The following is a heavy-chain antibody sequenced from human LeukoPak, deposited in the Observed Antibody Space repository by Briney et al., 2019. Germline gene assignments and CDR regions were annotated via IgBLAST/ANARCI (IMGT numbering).Heavy chain of an antibody. D-gene: IGHD3-9*01. Sequence: PGGSLKLSCAASGFTFSGSAMHWVRQASGKGLEWVGRIRSKANSYATAYAASVKGRFTISRDDSKNTAYLQMNSLKTEDTAVYYCTMAPYYDILTGDDAFDIWGQGTMVTVSP. V-gene: IGHV3-73*01. J-gene: IGHJ3*02. CDR1: GFTFSGSA. CDR2: IRSKANSYAT. CDR3: TMAPYYDILTGDDAFDI.